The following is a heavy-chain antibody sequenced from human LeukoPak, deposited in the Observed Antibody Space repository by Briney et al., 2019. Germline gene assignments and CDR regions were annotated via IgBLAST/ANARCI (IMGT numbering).Heavy chain of an antibody. CDR1: GGSFSGYY. Sequence: SETLSLTCAVYGGSFSGYYWSWIRQPPGKGLEWIGEINHSGSTNYNPPLKSRVTISVDTSKNQFSLKLSSVTAADTAVYYCARLIARIAAAGKNWFDPWGQGTLVTVSS. J-gene: IGHJ5*02. D-gene: IGHD6-13*01. CDR2: INHSGST. CDR3: ARLIARIAAAGKNWFDP. V-gene: IGHV4-34*01.